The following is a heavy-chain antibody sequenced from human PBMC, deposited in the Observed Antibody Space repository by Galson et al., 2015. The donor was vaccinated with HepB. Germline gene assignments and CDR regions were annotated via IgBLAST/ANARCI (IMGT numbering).Heavy chain of an antibody. CDR3: AREGGPAAISGMFDP. D-gene: IGHD2-2*02. J-gene: IGHJ5*02. CDR2: INVGNGNT. V-gene: IGHV1-3*01. Sequence: SVKVSCKASGYTFTIYALHWVRQAPGQRREWMGWINVGNGNTKYSQKFQGRVTITRDTSASTAYMELSSLRSEDTAVYYCAREGGPAAISGMFDPWGQGTLVTVSS. CDR1: GYTFTIYA.